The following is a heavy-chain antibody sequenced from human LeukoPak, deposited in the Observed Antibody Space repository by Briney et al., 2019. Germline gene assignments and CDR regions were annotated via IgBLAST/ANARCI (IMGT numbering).Heavy chain of an antibody. CDR1: GGSISSSSYY. V-gene: IGHV4-39*01. CDR3: ARQTNYYDILTGYSTLDYFDY. D-gene: IGHD3-9*01. CDR2: IYYSGST. Sequence: SETLSLTCTVSGGSISSSSYYWGWIRPPPGKGLEWIGSIYYSGSTYYNPSLKSRVPISVDTSKNQFSLKPSPVTAADTAVYYCARQTNYYDILTGYSTLDYFDYWGQGTLVTVSS. J-gene: IGHJ4*02.